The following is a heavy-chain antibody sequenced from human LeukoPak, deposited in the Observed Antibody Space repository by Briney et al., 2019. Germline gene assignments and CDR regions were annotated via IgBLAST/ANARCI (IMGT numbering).Heavy chain of an antibody. CDR3: ARGGIDDAFDI. V-gene: IGHV3-53*01. CDR2: IYSGGST. D-gene: IGHD3-16*01. CDR1: GFTVSSNY. Sequence: GGSLRLSCAASGFTVSSNYMSWVRQAPGKGLEWVSVIYSGGSTYYADSGKGRFTISTDNSKNTLYLQMNRLTAEGTAVYYRARGGIDDAFDIWGQGTMVTVSS. J-gene: IGHJ3*02.